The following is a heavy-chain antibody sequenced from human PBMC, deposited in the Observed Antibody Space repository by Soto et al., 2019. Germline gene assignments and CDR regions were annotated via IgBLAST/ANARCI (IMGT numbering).Heavy chain of an antibody. CDR1: GGSISSSNW. V-gene: IGHV4-4*02. CDR2: IYHSGST. Sequence: QVQLQESGPGLVKPSGTLSLTCAVSGGSISSSNWRTWVRQPPGKGLEWIGEIYHSGSTNYIPSLKSRVTISVDKSKNQFSLKLTSVTAADTAVYYCATRFDGLGSYGYWGQGTLVTVSS. D-gene: IGHD3-16*01. CDR3: ATRFDGLGSYGY. J-gene: IGHJ4*02.